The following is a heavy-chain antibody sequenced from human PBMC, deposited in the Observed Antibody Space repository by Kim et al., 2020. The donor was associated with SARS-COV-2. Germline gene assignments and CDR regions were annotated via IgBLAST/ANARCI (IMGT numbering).Heavy chain of an antibody. V-gene: IGHV4-4*07. CDR3: ASALGH. D-gene: IGHD3-16*02. J-gene: IGHJ4*02. CDR2: TSWLT. Sequence: TSWLTNYNPSLQSRVTMSVDMSKNQFSLKLSSVTAADTAVYYCASALGHWGQGTLVTVSS.